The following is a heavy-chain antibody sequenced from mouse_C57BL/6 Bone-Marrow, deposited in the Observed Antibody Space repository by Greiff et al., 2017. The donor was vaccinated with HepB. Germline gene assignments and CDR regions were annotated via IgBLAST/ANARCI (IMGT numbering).Heavy chain of an antibody. V-gene: IGHV1-81*01. J-gene: IGHJ1*03. Sequence: QVQLKQSGAELARPGASVKLSCKASGYTFTSYGISWVKQRTGQGLEWIGEIYPRSGNTYYNEKFKGKATLTADKSSSTAYMELRSLTSEDSAVYFWARGATRRYFDVWGTGTTVTVSS. D-gene: IGHD3-1*01. CDR3: ARGATRRYFDV. CDR1: GYTFTSYG. CDR2: IYPRSGNT.